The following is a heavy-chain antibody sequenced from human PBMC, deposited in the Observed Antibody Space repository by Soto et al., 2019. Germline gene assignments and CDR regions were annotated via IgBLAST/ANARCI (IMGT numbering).Heavy chain of an antibody. CDR1: GFTFDDYA. CDR3: AREGGTWYYGMDV. Sequence: HPGGSLRLSCAASGFTFDDYAMHWVRQAPGKGLEWVSLISWDGGSTYYADSVKGRFTISRDNSKNSLYLQMNSLRAEDTALYYCAREGGTWYYGMDVWGQGTTVTVSS. V-gene: IGHV3-43D*04. J-gene: IGHJ6*02. CDR2: ISWDGGST. D-gene: IGHD1-1*01.